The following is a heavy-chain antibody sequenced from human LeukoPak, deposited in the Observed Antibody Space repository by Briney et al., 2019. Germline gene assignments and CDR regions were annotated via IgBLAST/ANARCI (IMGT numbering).Heavy chain of an antibody. CDR3: AKRGSGWTSSDC. CDR2: INGPGANT. CDR1: GFTFSSYA. D-gene: IGHD6-19*01. J-gene: IGHJ4*02. Sequence: GGSLRLSCAASGFTFSSYAMSWVRQAPGKGLEWVSTINGPGANTYYADSVKGRFTISRDNSKNTLYLQMNSLRAEDTAVYYCAKRGSGWTSSDCWGQGTLVTVSS. V-gene: IGHV3-23*01.